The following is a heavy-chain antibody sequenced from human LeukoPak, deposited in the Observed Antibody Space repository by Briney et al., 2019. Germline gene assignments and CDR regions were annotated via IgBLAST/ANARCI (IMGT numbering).Heavy chain of an antibody. D-gene: IGHD3-3*01. CDR3: ARGPTRVLRFLEWFPGAFDI. CDR2: INHSGST. J-gene: IGHJ3*02. Sequence: SETLSLTCAVYGGSFSGYYWSWIRQPPGKGLEWIGEINHSGSTNYNPSLKSRVTISVGTSKNQFSLKLSSVTAADTAVYYCARGPTRVLRFLEWFPGAFDIWGQGTMVTVSS. CDR1: GGSFSGYY. V-gene: IGHV4-34*01.